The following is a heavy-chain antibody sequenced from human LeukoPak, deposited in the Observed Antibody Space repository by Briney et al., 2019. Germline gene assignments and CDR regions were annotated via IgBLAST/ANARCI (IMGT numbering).Heavy chain of an antibody. D-gene: IGHD3-22*01. Sequence: EASVKVSCKASGYTFTSYGISWVRQAPGQGLEWMGWISAYNGNTNYAQKLQGRVTMTTDTSTSTAYMELRSLRSDDTAVYYCAVEGAYYYDSSGYYFAFWGQGTLVTVSS. CDR2: ISAYNGNT. CDR1: GYTFTSYG. V-gene: IGHV1-18*01. J-gene: IGHJ4*02. CDR3: AVEGAYYYDSSGYYFAF.